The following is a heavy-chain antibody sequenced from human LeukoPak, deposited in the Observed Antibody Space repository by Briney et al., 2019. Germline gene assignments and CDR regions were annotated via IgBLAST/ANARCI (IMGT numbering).Heavy chain of an antibody. D-gene: IGHD3-22*01. CDR3: ARGYDSSAYYPFNY. J-gene: IGHJ4*02. V-gene: IGHV4-4*02. CDR2: IYHSGST. Sequence: SETLSLTCAVSGGSISSSNWWGWVRQPPGKGLEWIGEIYHSGSTNYNPSLKSRVTISVDKSKNQFSLKLSSVTAADTAVYYCARGYDSSAYYPFNYWGQGTLVTVSS. CDR1: GGSISSSNW.